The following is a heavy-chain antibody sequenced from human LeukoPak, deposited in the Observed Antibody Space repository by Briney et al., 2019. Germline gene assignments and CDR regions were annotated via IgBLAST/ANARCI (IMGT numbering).Heavy chain of an antibody. CDR3: ARGRWTHDSSYWYFDL. CDR2: IYYSGSI. CDR1: GGSISSYY. D-gene: IGHD5-18*01. Sequence: PSETLSLTRSVSGGSISSYYWSWIRQPPGKGLEWIAYIYYSGSINYNPSLKSRVTISVDTSKNQFSLKLSSVTAADTAVYYCARGRWTHDSSYWYFDLWGRGTLVTVSS. V-gene: IGHV4-59*01. J-gene: IGHJ2*01.